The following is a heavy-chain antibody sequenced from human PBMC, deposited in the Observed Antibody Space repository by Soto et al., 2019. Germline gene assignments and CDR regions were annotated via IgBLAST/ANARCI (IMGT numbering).Heavy chain of an antibody. CDR3: ARSEGYFDWVLFHRRGDAFDI. J-gene: IGHJ3*02. Sequence: ASVKVSCKASGYTFTSYGISWVRQAPGQGLEWMGWISAYNGNTNYAQKLQGRVTMTTDTSTSTAYMERRSLRSDDTAVYYCARSEGYFDWVLFHRRGDAFDIWGQGTMVNVSS. D-gene: IGHD3-9*01. CDR1: GYTFTSYG. CDR2: ISAYNGNT. V-gene: IGHV1-18*01.